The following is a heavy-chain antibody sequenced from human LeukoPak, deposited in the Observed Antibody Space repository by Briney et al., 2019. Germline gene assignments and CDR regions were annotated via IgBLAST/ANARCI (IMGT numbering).Heavy chain of an antibody. V-gene: IGHV3-21*01. Sequence: GGSLRLSRAASGFTFSSYSMNWVRQAPGKGLEWVSSISSSGSYIYYADSVKGRFTISRDNAKNSLYLQMNSLRAEDTAVYYCARDRSIVGAKWFDYWGQGTLVTVSS. CDR3: ARDRSIVGAKWFDY. CDR2: ISSSGSYI. CDR1: GFTFSSYS. J-gene: IGHJ4*02. D-gene: IGHD1-26*01.